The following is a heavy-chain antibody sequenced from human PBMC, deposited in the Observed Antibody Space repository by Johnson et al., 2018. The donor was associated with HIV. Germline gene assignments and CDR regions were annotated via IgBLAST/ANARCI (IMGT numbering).Heavy chain of an antibody. J-gene: IGHJ3*01. CDR2: INWNGGST. CDR3: AGENWNEDV. V-gene: IGHV3-20*04. CDR1: GFPFSSYW. Sequence: VQLVESGGGLVQPGGSLRLPCAASGFPFSSYWMHWVRQVPGHGLEWVSGINWNGGSTGYADSVKGRFTISRDNSKNSLYLQMNSLRAEDTAVYYCAGENWNEDVVGQGTMVTVSS. D-gene: IGHD1-1*01.